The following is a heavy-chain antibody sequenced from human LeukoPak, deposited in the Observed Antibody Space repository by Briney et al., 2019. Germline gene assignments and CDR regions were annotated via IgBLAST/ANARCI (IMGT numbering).Heavy chain of an antibody. Sequence: PSETLSLTCAVYGGSFSGYYWSWIRQPPGKGLEWIGYIYYSGSTNYNPSLKSRVTISVDTSKNQFSLKLSSVTAADTAVYYCARDVNYDILTGYYGMDVWGKGTTVTVSS. J-gene: IGHJ6*04. D-gene: IGHD3-9*01. CDR3: ARDVNYDILTGYYGMDV. V-gene: IGHV4-59*01. CDR2: IYYSGST. CDR1: GGSFSGYY.